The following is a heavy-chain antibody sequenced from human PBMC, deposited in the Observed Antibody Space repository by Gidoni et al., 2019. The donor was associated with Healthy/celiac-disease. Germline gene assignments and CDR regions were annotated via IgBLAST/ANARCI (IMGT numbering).Heavy chain of an antibody. CDR1: GFSFSTYN. CDR3: ARALARATERPYYFDY. D-gene: IGHD1-26*01. Sequence: EVQLVESGGGLVKPGGSLRLSCAASGFSFSTYNINWVRQAPGKGLEWVSSISSSSSYIYYADSVKGRFSISRDNAKNSLYLQMNSLRAEDTAVYYCARALARATERPYYFDYWGQGTLVTVSS. CDR2: ISSSSSYI. V-gene: IGHV3-21*01. J-gene: IGHJ4*02.